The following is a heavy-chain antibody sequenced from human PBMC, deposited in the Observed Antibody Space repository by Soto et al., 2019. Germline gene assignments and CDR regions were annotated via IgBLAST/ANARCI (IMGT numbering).Heavy chain of an antibody. CDR2: ISAYNGNT. V-gene: IGHV1-18*01. Sequence: ASVKVSCKACGYTFTSYGISWVRQAPGQGLEWMGWISAYNGNTNYAQKLQGRVTMTTDTSTSTAYMELRSLRSDDTAVYYCARDPPYYYDSSGYNWFDPWGQGTLVTVSS. CDR1: GYTFTSYG. CDR3: ARDPPYYYDSSGYNWFDP. J-gene: IGHJ5*02. D-gene: IGHD3-22*01.